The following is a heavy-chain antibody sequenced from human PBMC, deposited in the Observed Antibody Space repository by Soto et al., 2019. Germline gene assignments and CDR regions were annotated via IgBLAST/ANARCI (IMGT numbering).Heavy chain of an antibody. D-gene: IGHD3-3*01. Sequence: GGSLRLSCAASGFTFSSYAMSWVRQAPGKGLEWVSAISGSGGSTYYADSVKGRFTISRDNSKNTLYLQMNSLRAEDTAVYYCAKDGTRGRFLEWPAPGVYYGMDVWGQGTTVTVSS. V-gene: IGHV3-23*01. CDR3: AKDGTRGRFLEWPAPGVYYGMDV. CDR2: ISGSGGST. J-gene: IGHJ6*02. CDR1: GFTFSSYA.